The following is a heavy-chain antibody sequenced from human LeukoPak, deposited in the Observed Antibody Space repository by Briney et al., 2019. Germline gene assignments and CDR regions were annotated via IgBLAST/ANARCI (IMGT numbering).Heavy chain of an antibody. CDR1: GGSISSYY. D-gene: IGHD6-19*01. CDR2: IYYSGST. Sequence: PSETLSLTCTVSGGSISSYYWSWIRQPPGKGLEWIGYIYYSGSTNYNPSLKSRVTISVDTSKNQFSLKLSSVTAADTAVYYCARGGWSHYYGMDVWGQGTTVTVSS. V-gene: IGHV4-59*01. J-gene: IGHJ6*02. CDR3: ARGGWSHYYGMDV.